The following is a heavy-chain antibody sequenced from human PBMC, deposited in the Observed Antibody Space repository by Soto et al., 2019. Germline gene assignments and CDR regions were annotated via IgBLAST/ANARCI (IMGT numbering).Heavy chain of an antibody. CDR3: AVGAYCGGDCYSNDY. CDR2: ISAYNGNT. D-gene: IGHD2-21*02. CDR1: GYTFTSYG. Sequence: QVQLVQSGAEVKKPGASVKVSCKASGYTFTSYGISWVRQAPGQGLEWMGWISAYNGNTNYAQKFQGRVTITADESTSTAYMELSSLRSEDTAVYYCAVGAYCGGDCYSNDYWGQGTLVTVSS. V-gene: IGHV1-18*01. J-gene: IGHJ4*02.